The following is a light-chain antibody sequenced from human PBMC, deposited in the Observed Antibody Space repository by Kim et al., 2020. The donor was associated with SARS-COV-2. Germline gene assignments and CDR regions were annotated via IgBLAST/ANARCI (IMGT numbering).Light chain of an antibody. Sequence: CPWKRTTRSCGASQVVSSSYLAWYQQKPGQAPRLLIYGASSRATDIPDRFSGSGSGTDFTLTISRLEPEDFAVYYCQQYGSSPLTFGGGTKVDIK. CDR1: QVVSSSY. CDR3: QQYGSSPLT. J-gene: IGKJ4*01. V-gene: IGKV3-20*01. CDR2: GAS.